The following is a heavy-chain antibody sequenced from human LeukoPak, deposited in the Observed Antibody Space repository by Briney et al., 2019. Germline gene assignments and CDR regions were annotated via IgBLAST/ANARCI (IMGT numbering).Heavy chain of an antibody. CDR1: GFTFKEYG. J-gene: IGHJ4*02. CDR3: ARSLRTDFDY. V-gene: IGHV3-30*03. CDR2: ISYDGSNK. Sequence: GASLRLSCAASGFTFKEYGMSWVRQAPGKGLEWVAVISYDGSNKYYADSVKGRFTISRDNSKNTLYLQMNSLRAEDTAVYYCARSLRTDFDYWGQGTLVTVSS.